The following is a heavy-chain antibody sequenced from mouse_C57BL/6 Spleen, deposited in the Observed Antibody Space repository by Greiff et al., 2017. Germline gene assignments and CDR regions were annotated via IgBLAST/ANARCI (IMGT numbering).Heavy chain of an antibody. J-gene: IGHJ4*01. CDR1: GYTFTSYW. Sequence: QVQLKESGAELVKPGASVKMSCKASGYTFTSYWITWVKQRPGQGLEWIGDIYPGSGSTNYNEKFKSKATLTVDTSSSPAYMQLSSLTSEDSAVYYCARNGYYSMDYWGQGTSVTVSS. CDR3: ARNGYYSMDY. V-gene: IGHV1-55*01. CDR2: IYPGSGST.